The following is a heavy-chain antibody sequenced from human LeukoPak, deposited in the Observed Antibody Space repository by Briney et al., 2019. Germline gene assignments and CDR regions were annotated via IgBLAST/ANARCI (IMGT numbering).Heavy chain of an antibody. CDR3: ARVVVRSFDAFDI. CDR2: IYYSGST. Sequence: TLSLTCTVSGGSISGYYWSWIRQHPGKGLEWIGYIYYSGSTYYNPSLKSRVTISVDTSKNQFSLKLSSVTAADTAVYYCARVVVRSFDAFDIWGQGTMVTLSS. D-gene: IGHD2-2*01. CDR1: GGSISGYY. J-gene: IGHJ3*02. V-gene: IGHV4-31*03.